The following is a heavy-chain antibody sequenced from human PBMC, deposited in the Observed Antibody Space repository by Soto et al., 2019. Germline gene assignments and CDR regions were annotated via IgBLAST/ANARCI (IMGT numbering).Heavy chain of an antibody. V-gene: IGHV4-31*03. CDR3: ARLRIATNNYKWFDP. J-gene: IGHJ5*02. Sequence: SETLSLTCSVSGAALNSGNYYWSWIRQVPGKGLEWIGHIYVTGAVDYNPSLRDRITISQDTSERQFSLNLRLVTVADTAVYYCARLRIATNNYKWFDPWGQGTLVTVSS. CDR1: GAALNSGNYY. D-gene: IGHD2-21*01. CDR2: IYVTGAV.